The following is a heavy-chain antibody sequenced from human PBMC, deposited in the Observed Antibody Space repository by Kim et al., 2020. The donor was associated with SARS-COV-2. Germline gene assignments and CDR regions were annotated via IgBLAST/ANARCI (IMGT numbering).Heavy chain of an antibody. D-gene: IGHD6-19*01. J-gene: IGHJ3*02. V-gene: IGHV3-23*01. Sequence: GGSLRLSCAASGFTFSSYAMSWVRQAPGKGLEWVSAISGSGGSTYYADSVKGRFTISRDNSKNTLYLQMNSLRAEDTTVYYCAKVGYSSGWSDALNDAFDIWGQGTMVTVSS. CDR1: GFTFSSYA. CDR2: ISGSGGST. CDR3: AKVGYSSGWSDALNDAFDI.